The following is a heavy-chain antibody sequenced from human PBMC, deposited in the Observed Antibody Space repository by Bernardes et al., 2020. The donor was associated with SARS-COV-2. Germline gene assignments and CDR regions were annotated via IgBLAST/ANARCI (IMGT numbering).Heavy chain of an antibody. CDR3: AREKSVGPEGDVFDI. CDR1: AATPGACA. D-gene: IGHD1-26*01. V-gene: IGHV3-33*01. J-gene: IGHJ3*02. Sequence: GGSLRLSCAASAATPGACAIHWVRQAPGKGLEWVAMIWCDGSHKYYADAVKGRFSVSRDNYLHTFYLQMNSLRVEETAVYFCAREKSVGPEGDVFDIWGRGTMVTVSS. CDR2: IWCDGSHK.